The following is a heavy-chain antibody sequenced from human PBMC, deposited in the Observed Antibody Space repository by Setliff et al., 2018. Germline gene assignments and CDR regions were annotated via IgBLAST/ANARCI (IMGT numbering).Heavy chain of an antibody. CDR3: ARGNYYDSSGYSVDY. Sequence: SVKVSCKASGGSFSTYAISWARQAPGQGLEWMGVIIPIFGTTNNAQKFQGRVTITADESTSTAYMELSSLRSEDTAVYYCARGNYYDSSGYSVDYWGQGTLVTVSS. D-gene: IGHD3-22*01. CDR2: IIPIFGTT. J-gene: IGHJ4*02. V-gene: IGHV1-69*13. CDR1: GGSFSTYA.